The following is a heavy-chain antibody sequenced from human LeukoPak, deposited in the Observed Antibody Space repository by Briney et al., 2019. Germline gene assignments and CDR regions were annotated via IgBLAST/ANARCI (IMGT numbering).Heavy chain of an antibody. J-gene: IGHJ4*02. CDR1: GFTFSSYA. D-gene: IGHD5-18*01. Sequence: GGSLRLSCAPSGFTFSSYAMSWVRQAPGKGLEWVSAISGSGGSTYYADSVKGRFTISRDNSKNTLYLQMNSLRAEDTAVYYCATHPRGYSYGYTFYYFDYWGQGTLVTVSS. CDR2: ISGSGGST. V-gene: IGHV3-23*01. CDR3: ATHPRGYSYGYTFYYFDY.